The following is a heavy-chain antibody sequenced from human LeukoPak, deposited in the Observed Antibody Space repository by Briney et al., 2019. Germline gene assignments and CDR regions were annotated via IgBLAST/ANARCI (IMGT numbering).Heavy chain of an antibody. D-gene: IGHD6-13*01. Sequence: SETLSLTCTVSGGSISSYYWSWIRQPPGKGLEWIGYIYYSGSTNYNPSLKSRVTISVDTSKNQFSLKLSSVTAADTAVYYCAGVVGGSLAAAPEFFFDYWGQGTLVTVSS. V-gene: IGHV4-59*08. CDR1: GGSISSYY. CDR2: IYYSGST. CDR3: AGVVGGSLAAAPEFFFDY. J-gene: IGHJ4*02.